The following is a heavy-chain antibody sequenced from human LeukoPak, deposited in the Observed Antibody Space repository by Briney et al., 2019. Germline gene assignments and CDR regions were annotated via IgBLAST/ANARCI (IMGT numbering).Heavy chain of an antibody. Sequence: SETLSLTCSVSGGSMTNFYWGWIRQPPGKGMQWIGYVFYRGTSNHNPSLENRVTMSVDTSKNQFSLELSFVTAADTAAYYCARLSGAYWTFDCWGQGTLVTVSS. CDR1: GGSMTNFY. V-gene: IGHV4-59*08. D-gene: IGHD1-26*01. CDR3: ARLSGAYWTFDC. J-gene: IGHJ4*02. CDR2: VFYRGTS.